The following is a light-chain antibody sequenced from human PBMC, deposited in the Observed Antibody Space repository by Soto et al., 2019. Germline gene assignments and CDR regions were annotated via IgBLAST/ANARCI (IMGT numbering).Light chain of an antibody. Sequence: QSALTQPTSGSGSPGQSITISCTGTSSDVGGYNYVSWYQQHPGKAPKVIIYDVSNRPSGVSNRFSGSKSGNTASLTISGLKDEDTANYSCSSYNSSSTRVFGGGTKLTVL. CDR2: DVS. CDR3: SSYNSSSTRV. V-gene: IGLV2-14*01. CDR1: SSDVGGYNY. J-gene: IGLJ2*01.